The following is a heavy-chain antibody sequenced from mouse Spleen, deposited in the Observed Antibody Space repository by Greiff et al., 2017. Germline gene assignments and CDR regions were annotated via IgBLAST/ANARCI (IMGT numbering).Heavy chain of an antibody. CDR2: INPNNGGT. Sequence: EVQLQQSGPELVKPGASVKISCKASGYTFTDYYMNWVKQSHGKSLEWIGDINPNNGGTSYNQKFKGKATLTVDKSSSTAYMELRSLTSEDSAVYYCARSTGMDFDYWGQGTTLTVSS. D-gene: IGHD2-10*02. J-gene: IGHJ2*01. CDR3: ARSTGMDFDY. CDR1: GYTFTDYY. V-gene: IGHV1-26*01.